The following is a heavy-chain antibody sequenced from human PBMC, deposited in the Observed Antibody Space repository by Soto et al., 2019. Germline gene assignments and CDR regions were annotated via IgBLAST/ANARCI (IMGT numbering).Heavy chain of an antibody. CDR1: GFTFSSYA. V-gene: IGHV3-23*01. Sequence: EVQLLESGGGLVQPGGSLRLSCAASGFTFSSYAMRWVRQAPVKGLEWVSAISGSGGSTYYADYVKGRFTISRDNSKNTLYLRMNSLRAEDTAVYYCARRSRGSYYDYWGQGTLVTVSS. D-gene: IGHD1-26*01. J-gene: IGHJ4*02. CDR2: ISGSGGST. CDR3: ARRSRGSYYDY.